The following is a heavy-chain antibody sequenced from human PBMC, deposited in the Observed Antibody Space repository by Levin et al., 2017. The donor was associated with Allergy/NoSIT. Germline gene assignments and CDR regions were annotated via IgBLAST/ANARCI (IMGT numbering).Heavy chain of an antibody. D-gene: IGHD5-18*01. CDR3: ARVGYSSGSTYVDY. J-gene: IGHJ4*02. CDR2: IKHDGSEK. CDR1: GFTFSDYW. Sequence: PGESLKISCVASGFTFSDYWMTWVRQAPGKGLEWVANIKHDGSEKKSVDSVQGRFTISRDDAKKSLYLQMNSLRAEDTAVYYCARVGYSSGSTYVDYWGQGTLVTVSS. V-gene: IGHV3-7*01.